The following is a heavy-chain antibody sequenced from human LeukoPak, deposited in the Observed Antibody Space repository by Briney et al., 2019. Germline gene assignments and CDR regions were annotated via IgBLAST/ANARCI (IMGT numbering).Heavy chain of an antibody. V-gene: IGHV3-23*01. Sequence: PGGSLRLSCAASGFTFSSYSMNWVRQAPGKGLEWVSAITGSGGSTYYADSVKGRFTISRDNSKNTLYLQMNSLRAEDTAVYYCAKDCGSFTREPCGYWGQGTLVTVSS. CDR1: GFTFSSYS. CDR2: ITGSGGST. CDR3: AKDCGSFTREPCGY. J-gene: IGHJ4*02. D-gene: IGHD1-26*01.